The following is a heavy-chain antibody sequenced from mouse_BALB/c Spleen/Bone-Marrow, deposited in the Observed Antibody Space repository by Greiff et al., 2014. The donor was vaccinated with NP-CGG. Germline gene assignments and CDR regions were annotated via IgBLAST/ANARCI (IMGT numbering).Heavy chain of an antibody. CDR1: GYSITSGYY. CDR3: ARGGYDGRGFAY. CDR2: ISYDGSN. Sequence: EVQLQQSGPGLVKPSQSLSLTCSVTGYSITSGYYWNRIRQFPGNKLEWMGYISYDGSNNYNPSLKNRISITRDTSKNQFFLKLNSVTTEDTATYYCARGGYDGRGFAYWGQGTLVTVSA. V-gene: IGHV3-6*02. J-gene: IGHJ3*01. D-gene: IGHD2-2*01.